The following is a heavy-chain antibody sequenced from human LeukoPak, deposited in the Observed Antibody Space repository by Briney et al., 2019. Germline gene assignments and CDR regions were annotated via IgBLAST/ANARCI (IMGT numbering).Heavy chain of an antibody. CDR3: ARSISWAGDAFDI. V-gene: IGHV1-2*02. CDR1: GYTFTGYY. CDR2: INPNSGGT. Sequence: ASVKVSCKASGYTFTGYYMHWVRPAPGQGLEWMGWINPNSGGTNYAQKFQGRVTMTRDTSISTAYMELSRLRSDDTAVYYCARSISWAGDAFDIWGQGTMVTVSS. D-gene: IGHD2/OR15-2a*01. J-gene: IGHJ3*02.